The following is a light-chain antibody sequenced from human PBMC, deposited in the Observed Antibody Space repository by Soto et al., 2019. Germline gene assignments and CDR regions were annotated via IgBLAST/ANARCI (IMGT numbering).Light chain of an antibody. CDR1: QDISNH. CDR2: DAS. V-gene: IGKV1-33*01. CDR3: QQYYNLPIT. J-gene: IGKJ5*01. Sequence: DIQMTQSPSSLSASVGDRVTITCQASQDISNHLNWYQQKPGKAPKLLIYDASNLETGVPSRFSGSGSGTDVTVTISSLQPEDFATYSSQQYYNLPITFGQGTRLEIK.